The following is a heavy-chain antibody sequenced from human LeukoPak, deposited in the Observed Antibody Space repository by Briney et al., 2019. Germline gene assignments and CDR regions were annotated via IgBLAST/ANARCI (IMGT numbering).Heavy chain of an antibody. Sequence: ASVKVSFKVSEYTLTELSMHWVRQAPGKGLEWMGGFDPEDGETIYAQKFQGRVTMTEDTSTDTAYMELSSLRSEDTAVYYCATRSPSLSGDYTYYYNMDVWGKGTTVTVSS. J-gene: IGHJ6*03. CDR1: EYTLTELS. D-gene: IGHD4-17*01. CDR2: FDPEDGET. V-gene: IGHV1-24*01. CDR3: ATRSPSLSGDYTYYYNMDV.